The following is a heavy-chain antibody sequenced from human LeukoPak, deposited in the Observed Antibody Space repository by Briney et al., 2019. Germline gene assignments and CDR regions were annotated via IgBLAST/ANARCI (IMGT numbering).Heavy chain of an antibody. V-gene: IGHV3-7*01. J-gene: IGHJ4*02. CDR2: IKQDGGET. CDR1: GFPFSCYW. CDR3: TREDHSNYNY. D-gene: IGHD4-11*01. Sequence: GGSLRLSCAASGFPFSCYWMAWVRQAPGKGLEWVASIKQDGGETFHVDSVRGRFTISRDNAKNSLYLQMNSLRAEATAVYYCTREDHSNYNYWGQGTLVTVSS.